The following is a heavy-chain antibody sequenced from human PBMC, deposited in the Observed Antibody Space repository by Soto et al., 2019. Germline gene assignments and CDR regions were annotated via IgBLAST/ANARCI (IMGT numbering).Heavy chain of an antibody. CDR1: GGSISSYC. CDR2: IYYNGST. V-gene: IGHV4-59*01. D-gene: IGHD5-12*01. CDR3: ARDRPARASGYPLSPPYYYYVMDV. Sequence: QVQLQESAPGLVKPSETLSLTCTVSGGSISSYCWSWIRQPPGKGMEWIGYIYYNGSTNYNPSLTIRVTISVDTSKNQFSLKLSSVTAADTAVYYCARDRPARASGYPLSPPYYYYVMDVWGQGTTVTVSS. J-gene: IGHJ6*02.